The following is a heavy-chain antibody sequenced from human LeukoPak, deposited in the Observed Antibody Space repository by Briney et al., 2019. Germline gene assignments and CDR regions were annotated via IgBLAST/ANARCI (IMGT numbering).Heavy chain of an antibody. CDR3: ARERTYYYYGMDV. J-gene: IGHJ6*02. V-gene: IGHV3-33*01. CDR1: GFTFSSYG. CDR2: IWYDGSNK. Sequence: GGSLRLSCAASGFTFSSYGMHWVRQAPGKGLEWVAVIWYDGSNKYYADSVKGRFTISRDNSKNTLYLRMNSLRAEDTAVYYCARERTYYYYGMDVWGQGTTVTVSS.